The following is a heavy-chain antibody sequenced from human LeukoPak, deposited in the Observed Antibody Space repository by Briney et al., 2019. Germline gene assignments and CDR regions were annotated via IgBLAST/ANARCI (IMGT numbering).Heavy chain of an antibody. CDR2: IYYSGST. Sequence: SETLSLTCTVSGGSISSYYWSWIRQPPGKGLEWIGYIYYSGSTNYNPSLKSRVTISVDTSKNQFSLKLSSVTAAGTAVYYCARAGYSSGWYWFDPWGQGTLVTVSS. D-gene: IGHD6-19*01. V-gene: IGHV4-59*01. CDR1: GGSISSYY. J-gene: IGHJ5*02. CDR3: ARAGYSSGWYWFDP.